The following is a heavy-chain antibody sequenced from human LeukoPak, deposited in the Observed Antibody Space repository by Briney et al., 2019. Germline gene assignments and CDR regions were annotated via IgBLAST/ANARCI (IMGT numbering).Heavy chain of an antibody. CDR3: GREPVGSQDTAIDSY. CDR1: GFTVSSNY. D-gene: IGHD5-18*01. CDR2: IYSGGST. J-gene: IGHJ4*02. V-gene: IGHV3-66*01. Sequence: GGSLRLSCAASGFTVSSNYMSWVRQAPGKGLEWGSVIYSGGSTYYTDSVKGRVTISRENCEKTIYLQMNSMRDEDTAVYYCGREPVGSQDTAIDSYWGQGTLVTASS.